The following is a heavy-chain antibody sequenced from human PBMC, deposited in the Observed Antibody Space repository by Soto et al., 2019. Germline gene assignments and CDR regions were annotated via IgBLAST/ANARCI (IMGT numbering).Heavy chain of an antibody. CDR1: GGSMSSGDYF. CDR3: ALYQHRGYGAFDI. V-gene: IGHV4-31*03. CDR2: IYKSVSS. Sequence: QVQLQESGPGLMKPSQTLSLICSVSGGSMSSGDYFWHWIRQRPGEGLEWIGYIYKSVSSWSNPAPHSRLAISQDTSKNQFSLNLFTVTAANTAVDYCALYQHRGYGAFDIWGQGTMVTVSS. J-gene: IGHJ3*02. D-gene: IGHD5-12*01.